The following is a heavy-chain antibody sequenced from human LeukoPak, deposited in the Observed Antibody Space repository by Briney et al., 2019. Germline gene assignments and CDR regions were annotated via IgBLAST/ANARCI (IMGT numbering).Heavy chain of an antibody. CDR3: ARASHAYGALFDAFVI. CDR1: GFTFSSYW. Sequence: GGSLRLSCAASGFTFSSYWMSWVRQAPGKGLEWVANIKQDGGEKYYVDSVKGRFTISRDNAKNSLYLQMNSLRAEDQAVSCCARASHAYGALFDAFVIGGKGTMVTVSS. J-gene: IGHJ3*02. CDR2: IKQDGGEK. V-gene: IGHV3-7*01. D-gene: IGHD4-17*01.